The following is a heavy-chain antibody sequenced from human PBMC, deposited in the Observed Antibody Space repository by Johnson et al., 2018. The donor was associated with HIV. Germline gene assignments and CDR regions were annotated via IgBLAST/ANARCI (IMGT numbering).Heavy chain of an antibody. J-gene: IGHJ3*02. CDR3: AREKRWSLMITFGGPHAFDI. V-gene: IGHV3-74*01. CDR1: GFTFSSYW. CDR2: INSDGSST. D-gene: IGHD3-16*01. Sequence: MLLVESGGGLVQPGGSLRLSCAASGFTFSSYWMHWVRQAPGKGLVWVPRINSDGSSTSYADSVKGRFTIARDNAKNTLYLQMNSLRAEVTAVYYGAREKRWSLMITFGGPHAFDIWGQGTMVTVSS.